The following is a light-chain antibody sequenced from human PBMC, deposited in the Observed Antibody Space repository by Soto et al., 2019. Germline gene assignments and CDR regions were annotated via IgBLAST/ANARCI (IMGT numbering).Light chain of an antibody. CDR2: EAS. Sequence: QSVLTQPPSVSGSPGQSVTISCTGTSTDFVSYNRVSWYQQPPGTAPKLIIYEASNRPSGVPGRFSGSKSGNTASLTISGLQAAEEADYYCSLYTSENTYVFGTGTKVTVL. V-gene: IGLV2-18*01. CDR3: SLYTSENTYV. CDR1: STDFVSYNR. J-gene: IGLJ1*01.